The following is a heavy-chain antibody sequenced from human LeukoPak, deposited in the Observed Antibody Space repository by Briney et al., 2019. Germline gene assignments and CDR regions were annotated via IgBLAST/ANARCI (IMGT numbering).Heavy chain of an antibody. D-gene: IGHD3-3*01. CDR2: ISSSSSYI. J-gene: IGHJ4*02. CDR3: ARDSWGFYDFWSGYQYYFDY. CDR1: GFTFSSYS. Sequence: PGGSLRLSCAASGFTFSSYSMNWVRQAPGKGLGWVSSISSSSSYIYYADSVKGRFTISRDNAKNSLYLQMNSLRAEDTAVYYCARDSWGFYDFWSGYQYYFDYWGQGTLVTVSS. V-gene: IGHV3-21*01.